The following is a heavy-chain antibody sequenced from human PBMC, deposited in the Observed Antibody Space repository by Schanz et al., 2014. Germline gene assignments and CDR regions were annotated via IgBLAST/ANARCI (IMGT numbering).Heavy chain of an antibody. Sequence: EAHLVESGGGLVKPGGSLTLSCAASRFTVTNAWMSWVRQAPGKGLEWLGRTKSKTAGETTDYAATVKGRFSISRDDAQSTLYLQMNSLKAEDTAVYYCARAGYRVSEAGAVSAIHLWGQGTLVAVSS. CDR2: TKSKTAGETT. D-gene: IGHD2-15*01. V-gene: IGHV3-15*01. J-gene: IGHJ5*02. CDR3: ARAGYRVSEAGAVSAIHL. CDR1: RFTVTNAW.